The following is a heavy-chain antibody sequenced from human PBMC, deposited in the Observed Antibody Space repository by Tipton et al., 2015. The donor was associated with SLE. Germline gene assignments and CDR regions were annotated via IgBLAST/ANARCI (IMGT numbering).Heavy chain of an antibody. CDR3: AKYNWAFNY. Sequence: SLRLSCAASGFTFSDYWMSWVRQAPGKGLEWVANIKQDGSEKCYVDSVKGRFTISRDNAENSLFLQMNSLRAEDTAVYYCAKYNWAFNYWGQGTLVTVSS. J-gene: IGHJ4*02. CDR1: GFTFSDYW. CDR2: IKQDGSEK. D-gene: IGHD1-20*01. V-gene: IGHV3-7*01.